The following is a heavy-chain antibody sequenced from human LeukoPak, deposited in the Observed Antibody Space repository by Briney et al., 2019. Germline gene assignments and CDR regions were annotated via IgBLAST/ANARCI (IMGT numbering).Heavy chain of an antibody. D-gene: IGHD5-12*01. CDR2: ISSSGSTI. CDR1: GFTFSDYY. CDR3: ARGPVDSLNWFDP. Sequence: PGESLRLSCAASGFTFSDYYMSWIRQAPGKGLEWVSYISSSGSTIYYADSVKGRFTISRDNAKNSLYLQMNSLRAEDTAVYYCARGPVDSLNWFDPWGQGTLVTVSS. J-gene: IGHJ5*02. V-gene: IGHV3-11*01.